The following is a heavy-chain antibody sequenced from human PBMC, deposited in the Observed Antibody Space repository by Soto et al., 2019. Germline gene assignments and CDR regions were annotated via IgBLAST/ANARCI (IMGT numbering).Heavy chain of an antibody. CDR3: ARDSIPTGTTDYYYGMDV. CDR1: GYSISSGYY. Sequence: KASETLSLTCAVSGYSISSGYYWGWIRQPPGKGLEWIGSIYHSGSTYYNPSLKSRVTISVDTSKNQFSLKLSSVTAADTAVYYCARDSIPTGTTDYYYGMDVWGQGTTVTVSS. D-gene: IGHD1-7*01. CDR2: IYHSGST. J-gene: IGHJ6*02. V-gene: IGHV4-38-2*02.